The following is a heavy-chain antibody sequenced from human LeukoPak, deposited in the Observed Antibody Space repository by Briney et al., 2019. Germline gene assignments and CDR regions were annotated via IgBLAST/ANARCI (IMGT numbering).Heavy chain of an antibody. D-gene: IGHD6-13*01. V-gene: IGHV3-33*01. CDR1: GFSFCSYG. CDR2: IWYDGANK. J-gene: IGHJ4*02. CDR3: ARPPYSSSWFFDY. Sequence: GGSLRLSCAASGFSFCSYGMHWVRQAPGRGLEWVAGIWYDGANKNYADSVKGRFTISRDNSKKKLYLQMNSLSAEATAVYYCARPPYSSSWFFDYWGQGTLVTVSS.